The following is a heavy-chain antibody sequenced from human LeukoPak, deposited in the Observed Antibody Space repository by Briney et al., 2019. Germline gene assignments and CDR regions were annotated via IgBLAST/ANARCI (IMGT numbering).Heavy chain of an antibody. CDR3: ARVAVVVVAATGGLLGYFDY. V-gene: IGHV4-34*01. J-gene: IGHJ4*02. CDR1: GGSFSGYY. D-gene: IGHD2-15*01. Sequence: SETLSHTCAVYGGSFSGYYWSWIRQPPGKGLEWIGEINHSGSTNYNPSLKSRVTISVDTSKNQFSLKLSSVTAADTAVYYCARVAVVVVAATGGLLGYFDYWGQGTLVTVSS. CDR2: INHSGST.